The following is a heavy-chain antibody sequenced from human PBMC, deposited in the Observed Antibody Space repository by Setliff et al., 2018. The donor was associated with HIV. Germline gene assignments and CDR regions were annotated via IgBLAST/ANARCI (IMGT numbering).Heavy chain of an antibody. CDR2: IYYSGST. Sequence: LSLTCTVSGGSISSSSYYWGWIRQPPGKGLEWIGSIYYSGSTYYNPSLKGRVTISVDTSKNQFSLKLSSVTAADTAVYYCASPGGDSSGWTRGFDYWGQGTLVTVSS. J-gene: IGHJ4*02. D-gene: IGHD6-19*01. CDR3: ASPGGDSSGWTRGFDY. V-gene: IGHV4-39*01. CDR1: GGSISSSSYY.